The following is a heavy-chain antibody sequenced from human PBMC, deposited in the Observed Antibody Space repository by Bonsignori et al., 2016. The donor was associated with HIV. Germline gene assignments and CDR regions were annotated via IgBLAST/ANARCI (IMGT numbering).Heavy chain of an antibody. D-gene: IGHD3-16*01. CDR3: ARVRELGDVADF. J-gene: IGHJ4*02. CDR2: VYSSGST. CDR1: GGSVSSSGHF. Sequence: QLQLQESGPGLVKPSETPSLTCTVSGGSVSSSGHFWGWIRQPPGKGLEWIGSVYSSGSTNYNPSLRGRVTMSLDTSKSQFSLNLISATAADTALYFCARVRELGDVADFWGQGALVTVSS. V-gene: IGHV4-39*07.